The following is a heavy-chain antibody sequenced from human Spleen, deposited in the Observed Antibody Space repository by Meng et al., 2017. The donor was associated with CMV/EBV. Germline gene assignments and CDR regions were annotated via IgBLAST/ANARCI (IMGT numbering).Heavy chain of an antibody. CDR2: IHYSGRT. V-gene: IGHV4-31*02. CDR3: ARAVVPAARNIPYHFDQ. J-gene: IGHJ4*02. Sequence: SISSCVYYWSWIRQHPGKGQEWIGFIHYSGRTSYNPSLKSRVTISVDTSKNQFSLKLNSMTAADTAVYYCARAVVPAARNIPYHFDQWGLGTLVTVSS. D-gene: IGHD2-2*01. CDR1: SISSCVYY.